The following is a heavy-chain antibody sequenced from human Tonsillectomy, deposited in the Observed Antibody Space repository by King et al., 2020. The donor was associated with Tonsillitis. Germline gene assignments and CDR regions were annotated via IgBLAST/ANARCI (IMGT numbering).Heavy chain of an antibody. CDR3: AKGGILSGYYISDAFDI. D-gene: IGHD3-22*01. J-gene: IGHJ3*02. CDR1: GFTFSSCG. Sequence: VQLVESGGGVVQPGRSLRLSCAASGFTFSSCGMHWVRQAPGKGLEWVAVISYDGSNKYYADSVKGRFTISKDNSKNTLYLQMNSLRAEDTAVDYCAKGGILSGYYISDAFDIWGQGTMVTVSS. V-gene: IGHV3-30*18. CDR2: ISYDGSNK.